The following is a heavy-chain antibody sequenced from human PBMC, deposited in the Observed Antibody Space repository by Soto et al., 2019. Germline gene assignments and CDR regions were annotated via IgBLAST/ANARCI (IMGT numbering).Heavy chain of an antibody. CDR1: GGSFTSNNW. Sequence: QVQLQESGPGLVKPSGTLSLTCAVSGGSFTSNNWWTWVRQPPGQGLEWIGEIYRTGSTNYNTPHKSRVTISLYKSDNQFSLKVTSLTAADTAIYYCASRDPGTSVDYWGQGTLVTVSS. J-gene: IGHJ4*02. D-gene: IGHD1-7*01. CDR2: IYRTGST. V-gene: IGHV4-4*02. CDR3: ASRDPGTSVDY.